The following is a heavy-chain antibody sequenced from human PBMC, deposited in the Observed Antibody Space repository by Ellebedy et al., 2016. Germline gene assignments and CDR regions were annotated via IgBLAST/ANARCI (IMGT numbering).Heavy chain of an antibody. CDR2: ISSSGSTI. Sequence: GGSLRLXXAASGFTFSDYYMSWIRQAPGKGLEWVSYISSSGSTIYYADSVKGRFTISRDNAKNSLYLQMNSLRAEDTAVYYCARDIYSSSWYLLDYWGQGTLVTVSS. D-gene: IGHD6-13*01. CDR1: GFTFSDYY. CDR3: ARDIYSSSWYLLDY. J-gene: IGHJ4*02. V-gene: IGHV3-11*01.